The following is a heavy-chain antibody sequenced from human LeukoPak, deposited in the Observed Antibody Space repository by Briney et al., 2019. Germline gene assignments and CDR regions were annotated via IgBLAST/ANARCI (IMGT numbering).Heavy chain of an antibody. J-gene: IGHJ5*02. CDR3: ARVLGYSSSSVGWFDP. CDR1: GGTFSSYA. Sequence: ASVKVSCKASGGTFSSYAISWVRQAPGQGLEWMGGIIPIFGTANYAKKFQGRVTITADESTSTAYMELSSLRSEDTAVYYCARVLGYSSSSVGWFDPWRQGTLVTVSS. V-gene: IGHV1-69*01. CDR2: IIPIFGTA. D-gene: IGHD6-13*01.